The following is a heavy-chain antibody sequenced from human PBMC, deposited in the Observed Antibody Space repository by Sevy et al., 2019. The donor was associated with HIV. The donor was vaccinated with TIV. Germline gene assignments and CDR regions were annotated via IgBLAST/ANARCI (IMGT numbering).Heavy chain of an antibody. CDR2: ISGSGGST. Sequence: GGSLRLSCAASGFTFSSYAMSWVRQAPGKGLEWVSAISGSGGSTYYADSVKGRFTISRDNSKNTLYLQMNSLRAEDTAVYYCAKSFVGEWFPPYFDYWGQGTLVTVSS. CDR3: AKSFVGEWFPPYFDY. J-gene: IGHJ4*02. CDR1: GFTFSSYA. D-gene: IGHD3-16*01. V-gene: IGHV3-23*01.